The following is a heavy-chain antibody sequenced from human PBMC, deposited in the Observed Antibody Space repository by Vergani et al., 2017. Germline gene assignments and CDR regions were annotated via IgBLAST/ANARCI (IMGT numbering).Heavy chain of an antibody. CDR2: IYYSGST. D-gene: IGHD4-17*01. CDR1: GGSISSGSYY. Sequence: QVQLQESGPGLVKPSQTLSLTCTVSGGSISSGSYYWSWIRQPPGKGLEWIGYIYYSGSTNYNPSLKSRVTISVDTSKNQFSLKLSSVTAADTAVYYCARDRRGTVTRGYYYGMDVWGQ. CDR3: ARDRRGTVTRGYYYGMDV. V-gene: IGHV4-61*01. J-gene: IGHJ6*02.